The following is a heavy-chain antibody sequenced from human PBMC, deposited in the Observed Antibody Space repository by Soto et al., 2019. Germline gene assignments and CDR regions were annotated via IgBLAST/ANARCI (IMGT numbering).Heavy chain of an antibody. J-gene: IGHJ6*02. D-gene: IGHD3-16*01. Sequence: QVQLVQSGAEVKKPGSSVKVSCKASGGTFSSYALNWVRQAPGQGLEWMGGIIPIFATADYAQKFQGRVTITADESTSTADMELSSLRSEDTAVYYCAPCLLGVNYYYGMDVWGQGTTVTVSS. CDR3: APCLLGVNYYYGMDV. CDR2: IIPIFATA. V-gene: IGHV1-69*12. CDR1: GGTFSSYA.